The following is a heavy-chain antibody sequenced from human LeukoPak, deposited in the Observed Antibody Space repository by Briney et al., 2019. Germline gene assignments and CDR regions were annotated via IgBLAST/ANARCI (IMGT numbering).Heavy chain of an antibody. V-gene: IGHV3-74*01. CDR2: INDDGRST. Sequence: GGSLRLSCAASGFTFSSYWMHWVRQAPGKGLVGVSRINDDGRSTSYADSVKGRFTISRDNSKNILFLQMNSLRAEDTAVYYCASQLGDASDIWGQGTMVTVSS. CDR1: GFTFSSYW. CDR3: ASQLGDASDI. J-gene: IGHJ3*02. D-gene: IGHD6-13*01.